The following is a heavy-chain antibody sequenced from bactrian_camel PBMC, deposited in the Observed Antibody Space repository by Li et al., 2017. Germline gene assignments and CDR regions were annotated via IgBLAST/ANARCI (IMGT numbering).Heavy chain of an antibody. V-gene: IGHV3S57*01. J-gene: IGHJ4*01. D-gene: IGHD7*01. CDR3: AADFVNLQLARHYSY. Sequence: VQLVESGGGTVQAGGSLTLSCRASVPINRYCLAWFRQAPGKEREGVAGITRGGAITYGDSVKGRFTISGDNDKNTLYLQLNSLKTEDTAMYYCAADFVNLQLARHYSYWGQGTQVTVS. CDR2: ITRGGAI. CDR1: VPINRYC.